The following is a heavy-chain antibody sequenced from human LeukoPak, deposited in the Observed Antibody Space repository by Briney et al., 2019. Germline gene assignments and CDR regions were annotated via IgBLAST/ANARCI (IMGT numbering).Heavy chain of an antibody. CDR1: GGSISSGSYY. D-gene: IGHD3-3*02. J-gene: IGHJ4*02. Sequence: SETLSLTCTVSGGSISSGSYYWSWIRQPAGKGLEWIGRIYTSGSTNYNPSLKSRVTISVDTSKNQFSLRLTSVTAADTAMYYCARDPHYFWGQGTLVTVSS. V-gene: IGHV4-61*02. CDR2: IYTSGST. CDR3: ARDPHYF.